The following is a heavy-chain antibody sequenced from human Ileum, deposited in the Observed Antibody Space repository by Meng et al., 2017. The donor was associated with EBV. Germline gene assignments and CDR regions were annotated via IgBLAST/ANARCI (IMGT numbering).Heavy chain of an antibody. CDR3: AVRYTSGSYLRFDY. Sequence: ELWGGLLQPWGTRRLSYVVSGFTISDNDMTWVSQSPGKGLEWVSIIYDGINTYYADSVKGRFTISRDKSKNTLYLQMNSLRAEDTAVYYCAVRYTSGSYLRFDYWGQGTLVTVSS. V-gene: IGHV3-53*01. CDR1: GFTISDND. D-gene: IGHD3-10*01. J-gene: IGHJ4*02. CDR2: IYDGINT.